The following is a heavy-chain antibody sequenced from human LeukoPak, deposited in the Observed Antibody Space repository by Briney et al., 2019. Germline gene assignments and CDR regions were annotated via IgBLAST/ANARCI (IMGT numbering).Heavy chain of an antibody. CDR2: IYTSGST. D-gene: IGHD5-18*01. CDR3: ARDGGYTYGYSHFDY. CDR1: GGSIGKGSYY. V-gene: IGHV4-61*02. J-gene: IGHJ4*02. Sequence: PSETLSLTCTVSGGSIGKGSYYWSWIRQPAGKGLEWIGRIYTSGSTNYNPSLMSRVTITVDTSKNQFSLNLSSVTAADTAVFYCARDGGYTYGYSHFDYWGQGTLVTVSS.